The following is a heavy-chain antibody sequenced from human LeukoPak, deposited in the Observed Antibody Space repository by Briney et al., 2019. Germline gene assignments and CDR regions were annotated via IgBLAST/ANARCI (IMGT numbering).Heavy chain of an antibody. Sequence: NSSETLSLTCAVYGGSFSGYYWSWIRQPPGKGLEWIGYIYYSGSTNYNPSLKSRVTISVDTSKNQFSLKLSSVTAADTAVYYCASGRDGYNYLGQGTLVTVSS. D-gene: IGHD5-24*01. CDR1: GGSFSGYY. CDR2: IYYSGST. V-gene: IGHV4-59*01. CDR3: ASGRDGYNY. J-gene: IGHJ4*02.